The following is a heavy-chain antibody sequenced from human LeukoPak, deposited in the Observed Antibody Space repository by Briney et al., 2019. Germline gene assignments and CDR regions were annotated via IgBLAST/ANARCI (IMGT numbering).Heavy chain of an antibody. Sequence: ASVKVSCKASGDTLTNYYLHWGRQAPGQGLEWRGWIIPNTGGTKDAQKFQEWVTLSSDTSISTAYMELSSLRSDDPAVYYCARGRLAAAGTNFDYWGQGTLVTVSS. D-gene: IGHD6-13*01. J-gene: IGHJ4*02. CDR1: GDTLTNYY. CDR3: ARGRLAAAGTNFDY. V-gene: IGHV1-2*04. CDR2: IIPNTGGT.